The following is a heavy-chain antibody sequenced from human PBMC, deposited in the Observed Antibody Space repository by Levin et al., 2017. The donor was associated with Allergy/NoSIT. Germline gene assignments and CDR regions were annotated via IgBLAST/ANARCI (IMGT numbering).Heavy chain of an antibody. CDR3: ARVLGYNWNDALLDY. J-gene: IGHJ4*02. D-gene: IGHD1-20*01. CDR1: GYTFTGYY. CDR2: INPNSGGT. Sequence: ASVKVSCKASGYTFTGYYMHWVRQAPGQGLEWMGWINPNSGGTNYAQKFQGRVTMTRDTSISTAYMELSRLRSDDTAVYYCARVLGYNWNDALLDYWGQGTLVTVSS. V-gene: IGHV1-2*02.